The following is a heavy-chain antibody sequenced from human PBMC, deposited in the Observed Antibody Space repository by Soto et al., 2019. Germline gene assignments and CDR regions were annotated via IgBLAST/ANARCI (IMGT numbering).Heavy chain of an antibody. CDR2: IYPGDSDT. D-gene: IGHD1-26*01. CDR3: ARSGRYSASYHDAFDI. V-gene: IGHV5-51*01. CDR1: GYSFTSYW. Sequence: GESLKISCKGSGYSFTSYWIGWVRQMPGKGLEWMGIIYPGDSDTRYSPSFQGQVTISADKSISTAYLQWSSLKASDTAMYYCARSGRYSASYHDAFDIWGQGTMVTVSS. J-gene: IGHJ3*02.